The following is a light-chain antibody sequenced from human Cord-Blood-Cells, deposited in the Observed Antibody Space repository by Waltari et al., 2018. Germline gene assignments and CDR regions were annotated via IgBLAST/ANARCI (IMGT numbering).Light chain of an antibody. Sequence: QSALTQPASVSGSPGQSITISCTGTSSDVGGYNYVSWYQQHPGKAPKLMIDDVSNRPSGVSNRFSGSKSGNTASLTISGLQAEDEADYYCSSYTSSSTYVVGTGTKVTVL. CDR3: SSYTSSSTYV. CDR2: DVS. CDR1: SSDVGGYNY. V-gene: IGLV2-14*01. J-gene: IGLJ1*01.